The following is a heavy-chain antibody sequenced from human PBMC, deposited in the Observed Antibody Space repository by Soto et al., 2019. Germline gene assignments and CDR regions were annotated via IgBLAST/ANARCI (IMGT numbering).Heavy chain of an antibody. CDR2: IDGSGGIT. CDR3: VKNSGWFNT. Sequence: VGSLRLSCAASGFTFGTTDMSWVRQAPGEGLEWVATIDGSGGITYYADSVKGRFTISRDNSRNTVYLQMNSLRGDETALYYCVKNSGWFNTWGQGALVTVS. J-gene: IGHJ5*02. V-gene: IGHV3-23*01. D-gene: IGHD3-10*01. CDR1: GFTFGTTD.